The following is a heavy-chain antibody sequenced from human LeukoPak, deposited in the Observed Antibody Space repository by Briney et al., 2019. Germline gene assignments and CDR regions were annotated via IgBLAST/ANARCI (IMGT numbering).Heavy chain of an antibody. CDR2: IYYSGST. D-gene: IGHD3-10*01. Sequence: SETLSLTCTVSGGSISSYYWSWIRQPPGKGLEWIGYIYYSGSTNYNPSLKSRVTISVDTSKNQFSLKLSSVTAADTAVYYCARKVMVRGVIIFDYWGQGTLVTVPS. CDR1: GGSISSYY. V-gene: IGHV4-59*01. J-gene: IGHJ4*02. CDR3: ARKVMVRGVIIFDY.